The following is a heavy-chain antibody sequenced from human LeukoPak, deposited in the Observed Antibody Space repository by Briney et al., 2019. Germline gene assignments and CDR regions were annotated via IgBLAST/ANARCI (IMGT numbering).Heavy chain of an antibody. CDR3: ARVSGPNSSPFGY. J-gene: IGHJ4*02. D-gene: IGHD6-6*01. V-gene: IGHV1-3*04. CDR2: INTGNGNT. Sequence: ASVKVSCKASGYTFTSLAIHWVRQAPGQRLEWMGWINTGNGNTKYSQNFQGRVTITRDTSASTAYMELSSLRSEDTAVYYCARVSGPNSSPFGYWGQGTLVTVSS. CDR1: GYTFTSLA.